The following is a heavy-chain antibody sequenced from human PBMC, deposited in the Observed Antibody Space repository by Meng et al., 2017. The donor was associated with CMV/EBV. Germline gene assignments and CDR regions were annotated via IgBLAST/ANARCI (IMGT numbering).Heavy chain of an antibody. V-gene: IGHV3-21*01. CDR1: GFTFSSYS. CDR2: ISSSSSYI. CDR3: ARDDRSGSYYDYYYYGMDV. D-gene: IGHD1-26*01. J-gene: IGHJ6*02. Sequence: GESLKISCAASGFTFSSYSMNWVRQAPGKGPEWVSSISSSSSYIYYADSVKGRFTISRDNAKNSLYLQMNSLRAEDTAVYYCARDDRSGSYYDYYYYGMDVWGQGTTVTVSS.